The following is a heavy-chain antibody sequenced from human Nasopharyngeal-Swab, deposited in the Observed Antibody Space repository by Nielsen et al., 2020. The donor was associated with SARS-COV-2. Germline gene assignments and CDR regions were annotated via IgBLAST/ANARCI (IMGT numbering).Heavy chain of an antibody. Sequence: WIRQPPGKALEWLARIDWDDETYYSTSLKTRLAISKGTSKNQVGLRMTNMDPADTATYYCARVRRDEDTAMARYYYYYHMDVWGLGTTVTVSS. D-gene: IGHD5-18*01. V-gene: IGHV2-70*11. CDR3: ARVRRDEDTAMARYYYYYHMDV. J-gene: IGHJ6*03. CDR2: IDWDDET.